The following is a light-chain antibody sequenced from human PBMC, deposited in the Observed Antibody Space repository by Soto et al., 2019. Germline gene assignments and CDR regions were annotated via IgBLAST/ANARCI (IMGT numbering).Light chain of an antibody. CDR1: SSDIGTYDH. J-gene: IGLJ1*01. Sequence: QSVLTQPASVSGSPGQSITISCSGTSSDIGTYDHVAWFQQFPGKTPKLMIYSVSNRPSGVSYRFSGSKSGNTASLTISGLQAEDEAHYYCISYKVSRSCVFGTGAQVTVL. CDR2: SVS. V-gene: IGLV2-14*01. CDR3: ISYKVSRSCV.